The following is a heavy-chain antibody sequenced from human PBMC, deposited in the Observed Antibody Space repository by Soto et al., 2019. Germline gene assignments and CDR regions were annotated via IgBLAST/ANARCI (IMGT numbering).Heavy chain of an antibody. D-gene: IGHD1-1*01. Sequence: SATRPLPCAVCGGSFSGYYWSWIRQPPGTGLAWIGEINHSGSTNYNPSLKSRVTISVDTSKNQFYLTLSSVTAADTAVYYCARGFNWNDVYYYYGMDVWGEGIKGIVSS. CDR2: INHSGST. V-gene: IGHV4-34*01. J-gene: IGHJ6*04. CDR3: ARGFNWNDVYYYYGMDV. CDR1: GGSFSGYY.